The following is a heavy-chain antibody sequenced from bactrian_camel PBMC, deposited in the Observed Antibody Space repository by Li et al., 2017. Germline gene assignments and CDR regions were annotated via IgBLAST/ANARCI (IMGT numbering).Heavy chain of an antibody. CDR2: IDSRDGE. Sequence: HVQLVESGGRSVQAGGSVRLSCVGSGNRYSTRCMSWFRQVPGKKRERIAGIDSRDGETYADAVKGRFTISKDNAKNTVYLQMNDLKPEDTAMYYCVADRYGGTSETDYSYWGQGTQVTVS. D-gene: IGHD6*01. CDR3: VADRYGGTSETDYSY. CDR1: GNRYSTRC. V-gene: IGHV3S53*01. J-gene: IGHJ4*01.